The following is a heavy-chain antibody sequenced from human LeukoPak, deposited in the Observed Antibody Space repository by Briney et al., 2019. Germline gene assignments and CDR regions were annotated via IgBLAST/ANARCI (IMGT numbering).Heavy chain of an antibody. CDR2: IYSAGST. Sequence: PGGSLRLSCAASGFTFSSYRMSWVRQAPGKGLEWVSVIYSAGSTYYADSVKGRFTISRDNSKNTLYLQMNSLRADDTAVYYCARVILSDYYDAFDIWGQGTTVTVSS. V-gene: IGHV3-53*01. J-gene: IGHJ3*02. CDR3: ARVILSDYYDAFDI. CDR1: GFTFSSYR. D-gene: IGHD3-9*01.